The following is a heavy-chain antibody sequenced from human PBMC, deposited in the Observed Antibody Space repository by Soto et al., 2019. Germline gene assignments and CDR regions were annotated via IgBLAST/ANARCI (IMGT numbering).Heavy chain of an antibody. J-gene: IGHJ4*02. D-gene: IGHD3-10*01. Sequence: QVQLQESGPGLVQPSQTLSITCTVSGASMSKKYYCNWIRQHPGKGLEWIGYHDYTGNAFSNPSLRSRTSISLDTSQNQFSLRLNSVTAADTAVYYCATLDLTRGELFFTYWGRGALVTVST. V-gene: IGHV4-31*03. CDR1: GASMSKKYY. CDR3: ATLDLTRGELFFTY. CDR2: HDYTGNA.